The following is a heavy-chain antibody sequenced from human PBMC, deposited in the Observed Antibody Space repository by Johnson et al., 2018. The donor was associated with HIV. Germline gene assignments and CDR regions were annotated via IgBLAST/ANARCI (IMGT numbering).Heavy chain of an antibody. Sequence: QMMLVESGGDVVQPGKSLRLSCAASGFTFSSYGMHWVRQAPGKGLQWVAGLSYDGVKYYAASVMGRFTISRDNSKNTVSLHLNSLIIEDTAMYYCATPWIGKCAGGVCFFDRFDVWGPGTMVTVSS. CDR3: ATPWIGKCAGGVCFFDRFDV. CDR2: LSYDGVK. V-gene: IGHV3-30*03. CDR1: GFTFSSYG. D-gene: IGHD2-8*02. J-gene: IGHJ3*01.